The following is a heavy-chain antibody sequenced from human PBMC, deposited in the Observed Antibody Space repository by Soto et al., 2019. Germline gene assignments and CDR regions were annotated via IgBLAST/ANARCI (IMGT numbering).Heavy chain of an antibody. D-gene: IGHD2-15*01. CDR3: ARFIGGAYGMDV. V-gene: IGHV1-3*01. CDR1: GYTLTSHA. J-gene: IGHJ6*02. Sequence: QVQLVQSGAEVKKPGASVKVSCKASGYTLTSHAMHWVRQAPGQRLEWMGWINAGNGNTKYSQKFQGRVTITRDTSASTAYMELSSLRSEDTAEYYCARFIGGAYGMDVWGQGTTVTVSS. CDR2: INAGNGNT.